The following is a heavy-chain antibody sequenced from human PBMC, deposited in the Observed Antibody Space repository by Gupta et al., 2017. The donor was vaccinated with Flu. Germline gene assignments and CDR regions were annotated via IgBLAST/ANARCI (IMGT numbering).Heavy chain of an antibody. CDR3: ARGPGTPVAVADSDHYYYGMDV. J-gene: IGHJ6*02. D-gene: IGHD6-19*01. V-gene: IGHV4-34*01. CDR1: GGSFSGYY. CDR2: INHSGST. Sequence: QVQLQQWGAGLLKPSETLSLTCAVYGGSFSGYYWSWIRQPPGKGLEWIGEINHSGSTNYNPSLKSRVTISVDTSKNQFSLKLSSVTAADTAVYYCARGPGTPVAVADSDHYYYGMDVWGQGTTVTVSS.